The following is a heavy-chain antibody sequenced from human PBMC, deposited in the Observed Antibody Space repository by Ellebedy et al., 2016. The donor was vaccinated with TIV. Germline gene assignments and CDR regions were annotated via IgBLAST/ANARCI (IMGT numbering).Heavy chain of an antibody. D-gene: IGHD3-10*01. CDR1: GYTFTGYY. CDR3: ARGGDSGSYYKETHGMDV. CDR2: INPNSGGT. Sequence: AASVKVSCKASGYTFTGYYMHWVRQAPGQGLEWMGWINPNSGGTNYAQKFQGRVTMTRDTSISAAYMALSRLRSDDTAVYYCARGGDSGSYYKETHGMDVWGQGTTVTVSS. J-gene: IGHJ6*02. V-gene: IGHV1-2*02.